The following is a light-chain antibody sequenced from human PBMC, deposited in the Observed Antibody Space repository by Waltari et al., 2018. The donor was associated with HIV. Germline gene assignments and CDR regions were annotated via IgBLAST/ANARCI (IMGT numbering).Light chain of an antibody. Sequence: QSSLTHPPPASVPPGQSVTTSCTGTSRDVGGSNYFSWYPQPPCNAPKLLIYEVTDRPSGVSCRFSGSKSANTASLTISELQTEDEADYYCSSFTSSSTYVFGTGTKVTVL. J-gene: IGLJ1*01. V-gene: IGLV2-14*01. CDR3: SSFTSSSTYV. CDR1: SRDVGGSNY. CDR2: EVT.